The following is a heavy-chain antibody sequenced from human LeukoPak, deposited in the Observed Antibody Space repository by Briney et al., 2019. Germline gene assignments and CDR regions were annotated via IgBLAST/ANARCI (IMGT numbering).Heavy chain of an antibody. J-gene: IGHJ4*02. CDR3: ATGGNYHAY. D-gene: IGHD1-7*01. CDR2: IKQDGTDK. Sequence: GGSLRLSCAASGFTFSNYWMTWVRQAPGKGLEWVANIKQDGTDKYYVDSVKGRFTISRDNAENSLYLQVNNLSAEDTAVYYCATGGNYHAYWGQGTLVPVSS. CDR1: GFTFSNYW. V-gene: IGHV3-7*02.